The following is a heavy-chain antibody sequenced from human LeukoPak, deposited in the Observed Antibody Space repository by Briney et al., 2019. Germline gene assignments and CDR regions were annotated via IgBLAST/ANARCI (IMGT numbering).Heavy chain of an antibody. CDR2: IYHSGST. Sequence: SGTLSLTCAVSGGSISSSNWWSLVRQPPGKGLEWIGEIYHSGSTNYNHSLKSRVTISVDNSKNLFSMKLSSVAAADTAVYCCAGASRWVAIFDYWGQGTLVTVSS. V-gene: IGHV4-4*01. D-gene: IGHD2-21*01. J-gene: IGHJ4*02. CDR3: AGASRWVAIFDY. CDR1: GGSISSSNW.